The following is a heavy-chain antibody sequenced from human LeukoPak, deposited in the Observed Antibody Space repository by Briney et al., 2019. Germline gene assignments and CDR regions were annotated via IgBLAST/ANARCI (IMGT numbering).Heavy chain of an antibody. CDR2: IRYDGSNK. V-gene: IGHV3-30*02. CDR1: GFTFSSYG. CDR3: AKVPITMIVVVTSDAFDI. D-gene: IGHD3-22*01. J-gene: IGHJ3*02. Sequence: GGSLRLSCAASGFTFSSYGMHWVRQAPGKGLEWVAFIRYDGSNKYYADSVKGRFTISRDNSKNTLYLQMNSLRAEDTAVYYCAKVPITMIVVVTSDAFDIWGQGTMVTVSS.